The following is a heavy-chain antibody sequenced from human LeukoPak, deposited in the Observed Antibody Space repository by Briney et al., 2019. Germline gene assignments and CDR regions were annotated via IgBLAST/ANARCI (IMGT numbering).Heavy chain of an antibody. D-gene: IGHD6-6*01. CDR3: ARDHGSSSAFDP. Sequence: PSETLSLTCTVSGGSISSSSYYWGWIRQPPGEGLEWIGYIYYSGSTNYNPSLKSRVTISVDTSKNQFSLKLSSVTAADTAVYYCARDHGSSSAFDPWGQGTLVTVSS. CDR1: GGSISSSSYY. CDR2: IYYSGST. J-gene: IGHJ5*02. V-gene: IGHV4-61*01.